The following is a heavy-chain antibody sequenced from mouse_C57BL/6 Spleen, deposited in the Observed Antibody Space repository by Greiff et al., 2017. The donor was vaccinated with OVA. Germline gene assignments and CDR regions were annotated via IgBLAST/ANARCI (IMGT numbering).Heavy chain of an antibody. Sequence: VQLQQSGPVLVKPGASVKMSCKASGYTFTDYYMNWVKQSHGKSLEWIGVINPYNGGTSYNQKFKGKATFTVDKSSSTAYMELNSLTSEDSAVYYCARGTTVEVDYWGQGTTLTVSS. CDR1: GYTFTDYY. J-gene: IGHJ2*01. CDR3: ARGTTVEVDY. CDR2: INPYNGGT. D-gene: IGHD1-1*01. V-gene: IGHV1-19*01.